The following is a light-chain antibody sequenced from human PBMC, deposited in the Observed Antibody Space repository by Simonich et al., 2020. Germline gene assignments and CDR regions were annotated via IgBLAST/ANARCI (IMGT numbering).Light chain of an antibody. Sequence: AIQMTQSPSSLSASVVDRVTITCRASQGIRNDLGWYQQKPGKAPKLLIYAASILQSGVPSRFSGSGSGTDFTLTISSLQPEDFATYYCQQLNSYPPWTFGQGTKVEIK. CDR3: QQLNSYPPWT. J-gene: IGKJ1*01. V-gene: IGKV1-6*01. CDR1: QGIRND. CDR2: AAS.